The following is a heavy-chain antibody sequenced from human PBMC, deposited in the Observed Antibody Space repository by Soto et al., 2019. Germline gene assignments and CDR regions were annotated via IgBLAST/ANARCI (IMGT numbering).Heavy chain of an antibody. V-gene: IGHV1-8*01. CDR1: GYTFTSYD. Sequence: QVQLVQSGAEVKKPGASVKVSCKASGYTFTSYDINWVRQATGQGLEWMGWMNPNSGNTGYAQKFQGRVTMTRTTSTSTAYMELSSLKSEDTAVYYCARARSAAGTGGFDPWGQGTLVTVSS. J-gene: IGHJ5*02. CDR2: MNPNSGNT. D-gene: IGHD6-13*01. CDR3: ARARSAAGTGGFDP.